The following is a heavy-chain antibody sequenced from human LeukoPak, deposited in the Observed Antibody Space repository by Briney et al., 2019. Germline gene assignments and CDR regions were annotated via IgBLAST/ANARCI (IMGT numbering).Heavy chain of an antibody. V-gene: IGHV4-59*08. CDR1: GGSISSYY. Sequence: SETLSITCTVSGGSISSYYWSWIRQPPGKGLEWIGYIYYSGSTNYNPSLKSRVTISIDTSKNEFSLKLSSVTAADTAVYYCASRRVGAFDYWGQGTLVTVSS. D-gene: IGHD1-26*01. CDR2: IYYSGST. CDR3: ASRRVGAFDY. J-gene: IGHJ4*02.